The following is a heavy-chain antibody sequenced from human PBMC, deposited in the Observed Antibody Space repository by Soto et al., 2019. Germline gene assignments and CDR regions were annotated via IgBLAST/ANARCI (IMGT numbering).Heavy chain of an antibody. CDR3: AIGYGSGGSSYWPTIYLDY. V-gene: IGHV1-69*01. CDR1: GGTFRDYA. D-gene: IGHD2-15*01. Sequence: QVQLVQSGAEVKKPGSSVKVSCKASGGTFRDYAINWVRQAPGQGLEWMGGIIPIFGTANYAQRFQGRVTITADGSTSTACMELNSLRSEDTAVYYCAIGYGSGGSSYWPTIYLDYWGQGTLVTVSS. CDR2: IIPIFGTA. J-gene: IGHJ4*02.